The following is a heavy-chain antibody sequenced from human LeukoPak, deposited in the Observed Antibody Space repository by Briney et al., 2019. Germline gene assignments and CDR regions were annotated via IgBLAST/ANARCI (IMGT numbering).Heavy chain of an antibody. CDR3: VRAMDV. CDR2: IKQDGSEI. Sequence: PGGSLRLSCAASGFTFSSYRMNWVRQAPGKGLEWVANIKQDGSEIYYVDSVKGRFTISRDNAKNSLYLQMNSLRAEDSAVYYCVRAMDVWGQGTTVTVSS. J-gene: IGHJ6*02. CDR1: GFTFSSYR. V-gene: IGHV3-7*03.